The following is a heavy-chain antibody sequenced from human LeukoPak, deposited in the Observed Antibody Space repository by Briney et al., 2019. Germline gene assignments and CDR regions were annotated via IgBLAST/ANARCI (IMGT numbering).Heavy chain of an antibody. D-gene: IGHD2-2*01. V-gene: IGHV3-21*04. Sequence: SGGSLRLSCAASGFTFSTYSMNWVRQAPGKGLEWVSSISGSSSYMYYADSVKGRFTISRDNSKNTLYLQMNSLRAEDTAVYYCANHYCSSTSCLWGDYWGQGTLVTVSS. CDR2: ISGSSSYM. CDR3: ANHYCSSTSCLWGDY. CDR1: GFTFSTYS. J-gene: IGHJ4*02.